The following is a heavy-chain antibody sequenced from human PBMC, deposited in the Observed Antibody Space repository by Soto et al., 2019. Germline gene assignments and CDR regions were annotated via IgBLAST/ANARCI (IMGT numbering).Heavy chain of an antibody. Sequence: PSETLSLTCTVSGGSISSYYWSWIRQPPGKGLEWIGYIYYSGSTNYNPSLKSRVTISVDTSKNQFSLKLSSVTAADTAAYYCARARTAHTDRSGYPTGLVNWGPGTLVTVSS. CDR1: GGSISSYY. J-gene: IGHJ4*02. D-gene: IGHD3-22*01. CDR3: ARARTAHTDRSGYPTGLVN. CDR2: IYYSGST. V-gene: IGHV4-59*01.